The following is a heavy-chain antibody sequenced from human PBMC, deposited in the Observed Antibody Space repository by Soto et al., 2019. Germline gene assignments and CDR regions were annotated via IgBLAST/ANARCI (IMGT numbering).Heavy chain of an antibody. Sequence: PSETLSLTCTVSGGSISSYYWSWIRQPPGKGLEWIGYIYYSGSTNYNPSLKSRVTISVDTSKNQFSLKLSSVTAADTAVYYCARVGDYDFWSGPAPFYYYYMDVWGKGTTVTVSS. D-gene: IGHD3-3*01. CDR3: ARVGDYDFWSGPAPFYYYYMDV. CDR2: IYYSGST. J-gene: IGHJ6*03. V-gene: IGHV4-59*01. CDR1: GGSISSYY.